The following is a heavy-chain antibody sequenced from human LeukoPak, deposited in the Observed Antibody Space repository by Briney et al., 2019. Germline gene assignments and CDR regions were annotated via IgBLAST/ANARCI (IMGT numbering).Heavy chain of an antibody. V-gene: IGHV4-59*11. Sequence: NPSETLSLTCTVSGGSISSHYWSWIRQPPGKGLEWIGYIYYSGSTNYNPSLKSRVTISVDTSKNQFSLKLSSVTAADTAVYYCARGGGGRLYYYYGMDVWGQGTTVTVSS. CDR1: GGSISSHY. D-gene: IGHD2-15*01. CDR3: ARGGGGRLYYYYGMDV. CDR2: IYYSGST. J-gene: IGHJ6*02.